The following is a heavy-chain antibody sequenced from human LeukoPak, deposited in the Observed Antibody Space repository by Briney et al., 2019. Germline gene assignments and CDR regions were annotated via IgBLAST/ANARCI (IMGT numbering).Heavy chain of an antibody. CDR2: IYSGGST. CDR3: ARDEGGSYFFDY. CDR1: GFTVSSNY. J-gene: IGHJ4*02. Sequence: GGSLRLSCAASGFTVSSNYISWVRQAPGKGLEWVSVIYSGGSTYYADSVKGRFTISRDNSKNTVYLQMNSLRAEDTAVYYCARDEGGSYFFDYWGQGTLVTVSS. V-gene: IGHV3-53*01. D-gene: IGHD1-26*01.